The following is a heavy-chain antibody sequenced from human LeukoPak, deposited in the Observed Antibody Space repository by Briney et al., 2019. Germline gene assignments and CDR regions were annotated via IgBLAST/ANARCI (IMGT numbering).Heavy chain of an antibody. CDR3: ARVAECSSTCRGKYWYFDL. CDR2: ISHSGST. D-gene: IGHD2-2*01. V-gene: IGHV4-34*01. CDR1: GGSFSGYI. Sequence: SETLSLTCAVYGGSFSGYIWGWIRQPPGQGLEWIAEISHSGSTTYSPSLKSRVTISLDTAKNQFSLQLTSVTAADTAVYYCARVAECSSTCRGKYWYFDLWGRGTLVTVSS. J-gene: IGHJ2*01.